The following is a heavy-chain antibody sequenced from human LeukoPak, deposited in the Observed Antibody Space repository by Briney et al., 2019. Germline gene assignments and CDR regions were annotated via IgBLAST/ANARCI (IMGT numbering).Heavy chain of an antibody. CDR1: GYSFTSYW. CDR3: AREGGVGIRGMDV. Sequence: GESLKISCKGSGYSFTSYWISGVRKMPGKGLEWMGKIDHSDSYINYSPAFQGHVTISADKSISTAYLQWISLKASDTAMYDCAREGGVGIRGMDVWGQGTAVTVSS. J-gene: IGHJ6*02. CDR2: IDHSDSYI. D-gene: IGHD2-15*01. V-gene: IGHV5-10-1*01.